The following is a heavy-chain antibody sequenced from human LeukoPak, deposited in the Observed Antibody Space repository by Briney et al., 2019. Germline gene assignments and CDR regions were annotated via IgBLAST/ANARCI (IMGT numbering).Heavy chain of an antibody. D-gene: IGHD1-26*01. CDR1: GFTVSSNY. V-gene: IGHV3-66*01. J-gene: IGHJ6*02. CDR2: IYSGGST. CDR3: ARDPVGAIGYGMDV. Sequence: GGSLRLSCAASGFTVSSNYMNWVRRAPGKGLEWVSVIYSGGSTIYADSVKGRFTISRDSSKNTLYLQMNSLRAEDTAVYYCARDPVGAIGYGMDVWGQGTTVTVSS.